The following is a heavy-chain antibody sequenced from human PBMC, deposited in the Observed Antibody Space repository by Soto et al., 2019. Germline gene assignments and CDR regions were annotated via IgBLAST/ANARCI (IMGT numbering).Heavy chain of an antibody. CDR1: GFTFSSYG. V-gene: IGHV3-33*01. J-gene: IGHJ4*02. D-gene: IGHD6-19*01. CDR3: ARDRVAVAGTENDY. CDR2: IWYDGSNK. Sequence: GGSLRLSCAASGFTFSSYGMHWVRQAPGKGLEWVAVIWYDGSNKYYADSVKGRFTISRDNSKNTLYLQMNSLRAEDTAVYYCARDRVAVAGTENDYWGQGTLVTVSS.